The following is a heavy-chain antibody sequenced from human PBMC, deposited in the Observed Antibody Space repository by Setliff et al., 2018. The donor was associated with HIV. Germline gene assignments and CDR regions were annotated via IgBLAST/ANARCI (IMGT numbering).Heavy chain of an antibody. D-gene: IGHD6-13*01. CDR2: INHSGST. V-gene: IGHV4-34*01. CDR3: ARESPSSSWFYFDF. J-gene: IGHJ4*02. Sequence: PSETLSLTCAVYGGSFSGYYWSWIRQPPGKGLGWIGEINHSGSTNYNPSLKSRVTVSVDTSKNQFSLKLGSVTAADTAVYYCARESPSSSWFYFDFWGQGTLVTVSS. CDR1: GGSFSGYY.